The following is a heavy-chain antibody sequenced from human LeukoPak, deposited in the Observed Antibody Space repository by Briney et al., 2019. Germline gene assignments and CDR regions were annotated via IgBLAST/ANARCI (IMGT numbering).Heavy chain of an antibody. Sequence: GGSLRLSCAASGFSFNSYAMRWVRQAPGKGLEWVSAISGSGGSTYYADSVKGRFTISRDNYKHTLYLQMNSLRAEDTAVYYCAKAYDFWSGPPGDCWGQGTLVTVSS. J-gene: IGHJ4*02. V-gene: IGHV3-23*01. CDR2: ISGSGGST. CDR3: AKAYDFWSGPPGDC. D-gene: IGHD3-3*01. CDR1: GFSFNSYA.